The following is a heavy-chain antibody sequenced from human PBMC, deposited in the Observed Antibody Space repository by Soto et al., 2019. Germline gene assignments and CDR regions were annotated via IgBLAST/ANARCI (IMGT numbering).Heavy chain of an antibody. CDR2: IKQDGSEK. CDR3: ARFYYDSSGYLPSPYYYYYGMDV. V-gene: IGHV3-7*04. CDR1: GLTFGNYW. J-gene: IGHJ6*02. Sequence: GGSLRLSCAASGLTFGNYWMHWVRQAPGKGLEWVANIKQDGSEKYYVDSVKGRFTISRDNAKNSLYLQMNSLRAEDTAVYYCARFYYDSSGYLPSPYYYYYGMDVWGQGTTVTVSS. D-gene: IGHD3-22*01.